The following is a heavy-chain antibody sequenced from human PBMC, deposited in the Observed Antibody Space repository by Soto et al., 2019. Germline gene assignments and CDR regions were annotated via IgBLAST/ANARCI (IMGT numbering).Heavy chain of an antibody. CDR1: GFTFGDYA. V-gene: IGHV3-49*03. J-gene: IGHJ5*02. Sequence: GGSLRLSCTASGFTFGDYAMSWFRQAPGKGLEWVGFIRSKAYGGTTEYAASVKGRFTISRDDSKSIAYLQMNSLKTEDTAVYYCTRGEDIVVVPAVSWFDPWGQGTLVTVSS. CDR2: IRSKAYGGTT. D-gene: IGHD2-2*01. CDR3: TRGEDIVVVPAVSWFDP.